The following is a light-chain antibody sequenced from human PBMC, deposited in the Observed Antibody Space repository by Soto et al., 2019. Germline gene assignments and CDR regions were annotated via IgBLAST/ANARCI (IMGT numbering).Light chain of an antibody. CDR3: QQSDRAPLT. J-gene: IGKJ4*01. CDR2: TAS. V-gene: IGKV1-39*01. CDR1: QAVKY. Sequence: DIQMTQSPSSLSASVGDRVTITCRTSQAVKYLNWYQQIPGRAPKFLIATASILQSGVPSRFSGSGSGTEFSLTINTLQRVDFAIYYCQQSDRAPLTFGGGTKVEVK.